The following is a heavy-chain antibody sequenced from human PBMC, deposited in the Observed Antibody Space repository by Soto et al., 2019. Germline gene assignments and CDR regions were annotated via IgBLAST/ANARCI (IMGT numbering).Heavy chain of an antibody. J-gene: IGHJ5*01. Sequence: SSETLSLTCTFSGDSLSRGSYYWSWIRQPPGKGLEWIGYIYYSGTTKYHPSLKSRVTISVDTSQNQFSLKLTSVTAADTAVYYCARAASPYFDLLSVFDPWGQGTLVTVSS. CDR3: ARAASPYFDLLSVFDP. D-gene: IGHD3-9*01. CDR2: IYYSGTT. CDR1: GDSLSRGSYY. V-gene: IGHV4-61*01.